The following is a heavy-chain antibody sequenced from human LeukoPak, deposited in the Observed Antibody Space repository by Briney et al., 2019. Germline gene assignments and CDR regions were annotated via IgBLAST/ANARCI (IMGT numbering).Heavy chain of an antibody. V-gene: IGHV1-46*01. CDR1: GYTFTSYY. CDR2: INPSGGST. J-gene: IGHJ3*02. D-gene: IGHD2-15*01. CDR3: AREIIPTPDTFDI. Sequence: ASVKVSCKASGYTFTSYYMHWVRQAPGQGLEWMGIINPSGGSTRYAQKFQGRVTMTSDTSTSTVYMELSSLRAEDTAVYYCAREIIPTPDTFDIWGQGTVVTVSS.